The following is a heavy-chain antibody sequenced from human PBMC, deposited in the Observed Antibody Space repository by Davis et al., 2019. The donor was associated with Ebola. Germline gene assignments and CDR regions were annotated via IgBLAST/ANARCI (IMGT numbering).Heavy chain of an antibody. J-gene: IGHJ6*04. CDR2: TYYNSKWNS. CDR1: GDSVSSKSAA. V-gene: IGHV6-1*01. CDR3: ARGWLRSGLDV. Sequence: PSETLSLTCAISGDSVSSKSAAWSWIRQSPARGLEWLGRTYYNSKWNSDYTVSVKSRVNINPDTSKNQFSLQLDSVTPEDTAVYYCARGWLRSGLDVWGKGAAVIVSS. D-gene: IGHD5-12*01.